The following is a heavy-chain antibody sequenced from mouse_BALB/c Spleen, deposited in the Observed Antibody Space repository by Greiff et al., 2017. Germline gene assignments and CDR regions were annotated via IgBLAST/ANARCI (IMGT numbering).Heavy chain of an antibody. D-gene: IGHD1-2*01. J-gene: IGHJ3*01. CDR3: TREVYGYAWFAY. CDR2: ISSGGSYT. Sequence: EVKLMESGGGLVKPGGSLTLSCAASGFTFSSYTMSWVRQTPEKRLEWVATISSGGSYTYYPDSVKGRFTISRDNAKHTLYLQMSSLKSEDTAMYYCTREVYGYAWFAYWGQGTLVTVSA. CDR1: GFTFSSYT. V-gene: IGHV5-6-4*01.